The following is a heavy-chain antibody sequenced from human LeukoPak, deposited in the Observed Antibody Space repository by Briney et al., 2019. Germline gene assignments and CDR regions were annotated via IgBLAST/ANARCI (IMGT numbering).Heavy chain of an antibody. CDR3: ARTYYDFWSGHPYYYYMDV. J-gene: IGHJ6*03. CDR1: GGSISSHY. CDR2: IYYSGST. D-gene: IGHD3-3*01. V-gene: IGHV4-59*11. Sequence: SETLSLTCTVSGGSISSHYWSWIRQPPGKGLEWIGYIYYSGSTNYNPSLKSRVTISVDTSKNKFSLKLSSVTAADTAVYYCARTYYDFWSGHPYYYYMDVWGKGTTVTVSS.